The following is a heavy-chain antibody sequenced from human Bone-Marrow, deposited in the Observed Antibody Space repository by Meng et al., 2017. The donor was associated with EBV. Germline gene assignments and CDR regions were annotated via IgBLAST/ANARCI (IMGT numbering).Heavy chain of an antibody. D-gene: IGHD6-13*01. CDR3: ARGRGYSSPNFDY. CDR1: GGSFSGYY. Sequence: QGQLQQGGAGLLKPSETLSLTCAVYGGSFSGYYWSWIRQPPGKGLEWIGEINHSGSTNYNPSLKRRVTISVDTSKNQFSLKLSSVTAADTAVYYCARGRGYSSPNFDYWGQGTLVTVSS. V-gene: IGHV4-34*01. J-gene: IGHJ4*02. CDR2: INHSGST.